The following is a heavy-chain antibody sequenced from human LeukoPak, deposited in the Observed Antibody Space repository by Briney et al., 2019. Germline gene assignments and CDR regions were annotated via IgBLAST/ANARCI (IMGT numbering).Heavy chain of an antibody. CDR2: IYYSGST. V-gene: IGHV4-39*07. J-gene: IGHJ6*03. CDR1: GGSISSTTYY. Sequence: SGTLSLTCTVSGGSISSTTYYWGWIRQPPGKGLEGIGSIYYSGSTYYNPSLKSRVTISVDTSKNQFSLKLSSVTAADTAVYYCAREDWNHMDVWGKGTTVTVSS. D-gene: IGHD1-1*01. CDR3: AREDWNHMDV.